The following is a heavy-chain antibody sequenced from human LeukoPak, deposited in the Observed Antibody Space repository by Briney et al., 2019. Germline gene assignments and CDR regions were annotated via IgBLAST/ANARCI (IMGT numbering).Heavy chain of an antibody. Sequence: SETLSLTCSVSGDSIKNYYWSWIRQPPGKGLEWIGYLYHSGDTNYNPSLKSRVTISRDTSKNQFSLKVTSVTAADTAVYYCAGGIYGFGIFDYWGQGALVTVSS. CDR2: LYHSGDT. V-gene: IGHV4-59*08. J-gene: IGHJ4*02. D-gene: IGHD1-26*01. CDR1: GDSIKNYY. CDR3: AGGIYGFGIFDY.